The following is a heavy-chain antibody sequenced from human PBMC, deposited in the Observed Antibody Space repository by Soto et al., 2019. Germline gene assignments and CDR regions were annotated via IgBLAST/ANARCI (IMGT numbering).Heavy chain of an antibody. CDR3: ARGDFWSGYYPYYYGMDV. D-gene: IGHD3-3*01. V-gene: IGHV3-33*01. CDR1: GLTFSSYG. J-gene: IGHJ6*02. Sequence: SLRLSCAASGLTFSSYGMHWVRQAPGKGLEWVAVIWYDGSNKYYADSVKGRFTISRDNSKNTLYLQMNSLRAEDTAVYYCARGDFWSGYYPYYYGMDVWGQGTTVTVSS. CDR2: IWYDGSNK.